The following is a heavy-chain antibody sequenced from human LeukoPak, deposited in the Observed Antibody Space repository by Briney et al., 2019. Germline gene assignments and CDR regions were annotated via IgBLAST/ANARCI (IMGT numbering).Heavy chain of an antibody. J-gene: IGHJ4*02. V-gene: IGHV4-39*01. Sequence: PSETLSLTCTVSGGSISSSSYYWGWIRQPPGKGLEWIGSIYYSGSTYYNPSLKSRVTISVDTSKNQFSLKLSSVTAADTAVYYCARRLSLLNCYDSSGYYLFDYWGQGTLVTVSS. D-gene: IGHD3-22*01. CDR1: GGSISSSSYY. CDR3: ARRLSLLNCYDSSGYYLFDY. CDR2: IYYSGST.